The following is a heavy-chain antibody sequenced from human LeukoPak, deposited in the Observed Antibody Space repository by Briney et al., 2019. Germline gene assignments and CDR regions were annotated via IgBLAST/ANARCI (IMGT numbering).Heavy chain of an antibody. CDR1: GGSISSGGYS. CDR3: ARGTYWRFDY. J-gene: IGHJ4*02. D-gene: IGHD1-1*01. V-gene: IGHV4-30-2*01. CDR2: IYHSGST. Sequence: SETLSLTCAVSGGSISSGGYSWSWIRQPPGKGLEWIGYIYHSGSTYYNPSLKSRVTISVDRSKNQFSLKLSSVTAADMAVYYCARGTYWRFDYWGQGTLVTVSS.